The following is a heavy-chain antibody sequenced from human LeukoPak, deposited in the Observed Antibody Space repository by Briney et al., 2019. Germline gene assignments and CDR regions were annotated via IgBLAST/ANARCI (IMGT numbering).Heavy chain of an antibody. Sequence: GGSLRLSCAASGFTFNSYAMSWVRQAPWERLQWVSGISDSGGNTYYADSVRGRFTISRDNSKNTLYLQMSSLRAEDTAVYYCARHRSSWLIDYWGQGTLVTVSS. D-gene: IGHD6-6*01. CDR1: GFTFNSYA. V-gene: IGHV3-23*01. CDR3: ARHRSSWLIDY. J-gene: IGHJ4*02. CDR2: ISDSGGNT.